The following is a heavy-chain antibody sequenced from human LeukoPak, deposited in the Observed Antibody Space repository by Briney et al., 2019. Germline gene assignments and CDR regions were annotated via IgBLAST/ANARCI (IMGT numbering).Heavy chain of an antibody. J-gene: IGHJ4*02. CDR3: ARLSAMVRGDNVDY. D-gene: IGHD3-10*01. Sequence: ASVKVSCKASGGTFDNSAINWVRQAPGQGLEWMGWINPNSGGTNYAQKFQGRVTMTRDTSISTAYMELSRLRSDDTAVYYCARLSAMVRGDNVDYWGQGTLVTVSS. CDR1: GGTFDNSA. V-gene: IGHV1-2*02. CDR2: INPNSGGT.